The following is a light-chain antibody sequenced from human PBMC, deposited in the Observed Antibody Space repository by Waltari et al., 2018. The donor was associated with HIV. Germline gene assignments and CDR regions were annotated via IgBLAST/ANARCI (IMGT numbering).Light chain of an antibody. CDR3: YSTDITSHQRV. Sequence: SYELTQPPSVSVSPGQTARITCSGDALPKKYAYWYQQRSGQAPVLVIYEDSKRPSGIPERFSGSSSGTMVTLTINGAQVEDEADYYCYSTDITSHQRVFGGGTKLTVL. CDR2: EDS. CDR1: ALPKKY. V-gene: IGLV3-10*01. J-gene: IGLJ3*02.